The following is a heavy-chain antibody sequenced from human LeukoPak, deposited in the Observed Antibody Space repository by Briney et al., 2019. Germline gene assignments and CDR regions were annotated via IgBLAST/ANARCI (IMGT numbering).Heavy chain of an antibody. Sequence: GQSLPISSTGSGFSFTKFCITCAGHMTRQGREWMGAIMPGGSHIRYSPSLQGQVTSSTDKSISTAFRQWSSLKASDTAIYYCARKNPTALRNNWFDPWGQGTLVTVSS. CDR2: IMPGGSHI. J-gene: IGHJ5*02. CDR1: GFSFTKFC. CDR3: ARKNPTALRNNWFDP. D-gene: IGHD5-18*01. V-gene: IGHV5-51*01.